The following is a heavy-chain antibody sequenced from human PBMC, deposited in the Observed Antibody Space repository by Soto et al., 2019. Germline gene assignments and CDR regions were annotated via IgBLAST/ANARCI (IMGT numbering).Heavy chain of an antibody. J-gene: IGHJ4*02. V-gene: IGHV3-7*03. CDR3: ARDKFSGTYYVKRVTYFFDY. Sequence: ESGGGLVQPGGSLGISCAASGFTFTDYWMAWVRQAPGKGLEWVANLNQAGSERNYVDSVKGRFTISRDNAKNSVYLQLNSLRAEDTAVYYCARDKFSGTYYVKRVTYFFDYWGKGALVTVSS. D-gene: IGHD1-26*01. CDR1: GFTFTDYW. CDR2: LNQAGSER.